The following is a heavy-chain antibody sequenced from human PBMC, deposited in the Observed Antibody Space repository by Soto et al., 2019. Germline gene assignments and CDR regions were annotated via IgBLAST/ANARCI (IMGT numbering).Heavy chain of an antibody. CDR2: ISAYNSNT. J-gene: IGHJ6*02. Sequence: ASVKVSCKASGYTLISYVISWVRQAPGQGLEWMGWISAYNSNTNFAQKLQGRVTMTTDTSTSIAYMELRSLRSDDTAVYYCARVVATVAGPYGMDGWGQGTTVTVSS. CDR1: GYTLISYV. D-gene: IGHD6-19*01. CDR3: ARVVATVAGPYGMDG. V-gene: IGHV1-18*01.